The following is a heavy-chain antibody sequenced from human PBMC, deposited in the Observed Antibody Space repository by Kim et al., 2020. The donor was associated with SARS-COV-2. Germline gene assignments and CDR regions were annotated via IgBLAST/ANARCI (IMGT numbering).Heavy chain of an antibody. CDR3: ARGYSWIQLWGWGNWFDP. CDR1: GYTFTSYA. J-gene: IGHJ5*02. D-gene: IGHD5-18*01. CDR2: INTNTGNP. Sequence: ASVKVSCKASGYTFTSYAMNWVRQAPGQGLEWMGWINTNTGNPTYAQGFTGRFVFSLDTSVSTAYLQISSLKAEDTAVYYCARGYSWIQLWGWGNWFDPWGQGTLVTVSS. V-gene: IGHV7-4-1*02.